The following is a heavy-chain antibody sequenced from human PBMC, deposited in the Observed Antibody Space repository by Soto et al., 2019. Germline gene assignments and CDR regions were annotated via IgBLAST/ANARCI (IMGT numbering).Heavy chain of an antibody. CDR3: ARDDQFIAAAGTPGGGFDP. J-gene: IGHJ5*02. D-gene: IGHD6-13*01. Sequence: QVQLVQSGAEVKKPGSSVKVSCKASGGTFSSYAISWVRQAPGQGLEWMGGIIPIFGTANYAQKFQGRVTITADKSTSTAYMELSSLRSEDTAVYYCARDDQFIAAAGTPGGGFDPWSQGTLVTVSS. V-gene: IGHV1-69*06. CDR1: GGTFSSYA. CDR2: IIPIFGTA.